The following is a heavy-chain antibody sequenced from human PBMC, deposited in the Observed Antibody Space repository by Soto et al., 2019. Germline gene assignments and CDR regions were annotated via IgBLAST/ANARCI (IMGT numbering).Heavy chain of an antibody. Sequence: EVHLLESGGGLVKPGGSLRLSCAASGFVFSSYSMSWARQAPGKRLEWVSVISGSGDSSYYANSVKGRFTISRDNSKNMLYLEMGSLRDEDTAVYYCANGIVEGRRHYYAMDVWGQGTPVVVSS. D-gene: IGHD3-22*01. V-gene: IGHV3-23*01. CDR2: ISGSGDSS. CDR3: ANGIVEGRRHYYAMDV. CDR1: GFVFSSYS. J-gene: IGHJ6*02.